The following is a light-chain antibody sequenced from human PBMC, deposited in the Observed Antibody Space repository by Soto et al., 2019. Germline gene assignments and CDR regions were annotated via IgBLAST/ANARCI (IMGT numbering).Light chain of an antibody. J-gene: IGLJ2*01. CDR3: QSYDSSLTAVV. V-gene: IGLV1-40*01. CDR2: GNN. CDR1: SSNIGPGYD. Sequence: QSVLTQPPSVSGAPGQRVTISCTGSSSNIGPGYDVHWYQHLPGTAPKVLIYGNNNRPPGVPDRFSGSKSGTSASLAITGLQAEDEGDYYCQSYDSSLTAVVFGGGTKVTVL.